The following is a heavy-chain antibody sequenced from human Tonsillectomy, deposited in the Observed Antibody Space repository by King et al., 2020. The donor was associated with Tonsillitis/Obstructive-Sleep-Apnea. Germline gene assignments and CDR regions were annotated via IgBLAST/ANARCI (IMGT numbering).Heavy chain of an antibody. D-gene: IGHD6-13*01. CDR3: ARLSSSWYYFDY. CDR1: GGSISSYY. J-gene: IGHJ4*02. V-gene: IGHV4-59*08. Sequence: VQLQESGPGLVKPSETLSLTCTVSGGSISSYYWSWIRQPPGKGLGWIGYIYYSGSTNYNPSLKSRVTISVDTSKNQFSLKLSSVTAADTAVYYCARLSSSWYYFDYWGQGTLVTVSS. CDR2: IYYSGST.